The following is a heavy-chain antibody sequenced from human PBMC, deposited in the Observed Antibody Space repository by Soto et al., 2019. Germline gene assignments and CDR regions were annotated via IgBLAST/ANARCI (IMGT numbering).Heavy chain of an antibody. Sequence: ASVKITCKATGYTFTSYGLSWVRQALGQGLEWMGWISAYNGNTKYAQKVQDRVTMTTDTPTNTAYMELRSLRSDDTAVYYCVREEEVLLLVVGLAYWGKGTLVTV. V-gene: IGHV1-18*01. CDR1: GYTFTSYG. CDR2: ISAYNGNT. D-gene: IGHD2-15*01. J-gene: IGHJ4*02. CDR3: VREEEVLLLVVGLAY.